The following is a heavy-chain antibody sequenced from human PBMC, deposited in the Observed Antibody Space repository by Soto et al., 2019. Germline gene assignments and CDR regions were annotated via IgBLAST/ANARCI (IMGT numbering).Heavy chain of an antibody. V-gene: IGHV4-59*08. D-gene: IGHD3-22*01. CDR3: ARLGGYYQAFDS. CDR2: IYYSGTT. CDR1: GGSINPYY. Sequence: SETLSLTCTVSGGSINPYYWGWIRQPPGKGLEWIGNIYYSGTTNYHPSLKSRVTISLDTSKNQFSLKLSSVTAADTAVYYCARLGGYYQAFDSWGQGTLVTVS. J-gene: IGHJ4*02.